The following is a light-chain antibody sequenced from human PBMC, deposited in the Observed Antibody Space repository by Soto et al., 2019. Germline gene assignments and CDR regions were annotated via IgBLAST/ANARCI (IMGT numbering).Light chain of an antibody. V-gene: IGKV3-20*01. CDR1: QNINTRY. CDR2: ATS. CDR3: QQYDDSARYI. Sequence: EIVLTQSPGTLSLSPGERATLSCRASQNINTRYSAWYQQKPGQPPSLLIFATSTRASGIPDRFSGSGSGRDFPLTLSRLEPEDSAVYFCQQYDDSARYIFGQGT. J-gene: IGKJ2*01.